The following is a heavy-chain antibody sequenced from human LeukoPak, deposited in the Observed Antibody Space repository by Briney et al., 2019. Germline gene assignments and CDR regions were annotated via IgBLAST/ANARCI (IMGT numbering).Heavy chain of an antibody. CDR3: ARDPDLSGYSFFDY. CDR2: INSDGSRT. V-gene: IGHV3-74*01. D-gene: IGHD3-22*01. CDR1: GITLSGYW. Sequence: GGSLRLSCAASGITLSGYWMHWVRQPPGRGLVWVSGINSDGSRTTYADSVKGRFTISRDNAKNTLYLQMNSLRAEDTAVYYCARDPDLSGYSFFDYWGQGTLVTVSS. J-gene: IGHJ4*02.